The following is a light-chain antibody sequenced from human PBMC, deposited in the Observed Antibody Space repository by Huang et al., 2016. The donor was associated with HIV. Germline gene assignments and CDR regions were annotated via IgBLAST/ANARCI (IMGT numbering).Light chain of an antibody. Sequence: VMTQSPATLSVSPGERATLSCRASESILRNLAWYQQRPGQPPRRLIYGASVRLPGIPDRFRGSGSGTKFSLTISSLQSEDFAVYYCQQYNKWPPYTYGQGTKLEIK. CDR2: GAS. V-gene: IGKV3-15*01. J-gene: IGKJ2*01. CDR1: ESILRN. CDR3: QQYNKWPPYT.